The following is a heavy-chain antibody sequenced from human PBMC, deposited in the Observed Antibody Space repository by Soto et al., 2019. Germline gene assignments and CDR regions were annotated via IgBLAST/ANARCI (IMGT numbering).Heavy chain of an antibody. CDR2: IYSGGNP. V-gene: IGHV3-53*01. D-gene: IGHD2-21*01. Sequence: EARLVQSGGGLVQPGGSLRLSCAAYGFSVGDNYMSWVRQAPGKGLELVSLIYSGGNPFYADSMKGRFTLSRDNSNNMLYLQMDSLRAEDTAVYYCARGPNSDCWGQGTLVIVSS. J-gene: IGHJ4*02. CDR3: ARGPNSDC. CDR1: GFSVGDNY.